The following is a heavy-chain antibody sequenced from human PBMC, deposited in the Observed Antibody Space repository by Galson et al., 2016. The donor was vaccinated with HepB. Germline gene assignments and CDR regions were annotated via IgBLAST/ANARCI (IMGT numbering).Heavy chain of an antibody. Sequence: SLRLSCAASGFTFSDFWIHWVRRAPGKGLVWVSRINTDGGYTDYADSVKGRFTISRDESKNTVYLQMNSLRAEDTAVYYFARALTGIVATVGHWGQGTQVTVSS. J-gene: IGHJ4*02. D-gene: IGHD5-12*01. CDR2: INTDGGYT. CDR1: GFTFSDFW. V-gene: IGHV3-74*01. CDR3: ARALTGIVATVGH.